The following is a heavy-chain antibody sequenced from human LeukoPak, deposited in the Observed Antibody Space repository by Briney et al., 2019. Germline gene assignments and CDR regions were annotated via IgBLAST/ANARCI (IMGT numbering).Heavy chain of an antibody. CDR2: IYYSGST. CDR3: ARLHYGSGSYYNIYYYGMDV. J-gene: IGHJ6*02. Sequence: PSETLSLTCTVSGGSISSYYWSWIRQPPGKGLEWIGYIYYSGSTNYNPSLKSRVTISVDTSKNQFSLKLSSVTAADTAVYYCARLHYGSGSYYNIYYYGMDVWGQGTTVTVSS. V-gene: IGHV4-59*08. CDR1: GGSISSYY. D-gene: IGHD3-10*01.